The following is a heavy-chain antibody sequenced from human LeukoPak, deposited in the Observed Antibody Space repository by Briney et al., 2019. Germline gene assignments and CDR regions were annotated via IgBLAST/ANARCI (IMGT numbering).Heavy chain of an antibody. J-gene: IGHJ4*02. D-gene: IGHD3-22*01. Sequence: PGGSLRLSCAASGFTFDDYAVHWVRQAPGKGLEWVSGISWNSGSIGYADSVKGRFTISRDNAKNSLYLQMNSLRAEDTALYYCAKADYDSSGYYPSPLDYWGQGTLVTVSS. CDR2: ISWNSGSI. V-gene: IGHV3-9*01. CDR3: AKADYDSSGYYPSPLDY. CDR1: GFTFDDYA.